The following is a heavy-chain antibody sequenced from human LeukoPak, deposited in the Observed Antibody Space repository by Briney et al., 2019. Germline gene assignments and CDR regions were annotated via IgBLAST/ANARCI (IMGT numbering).Heavy chain of an antibody. CDR3: ARDGSGSYFPSPHDY. CDR1: GFTFSSYA. Sequence: GGSLRLSCAASGFTFSSYAMHWVRQAPGKGLEWVAVISYDGSSKYYADSVKGRFTISRDNSKNTLYLQMNSLRAEDTAVYYCARDGSGSYFPSPHDYWGQGTLVTVSS. V-gene: IGHV3-30-3*01. D-gene: IGHD1-26*01. CDR2: ISYDGSSK. J-gene: IGHJ4*02.